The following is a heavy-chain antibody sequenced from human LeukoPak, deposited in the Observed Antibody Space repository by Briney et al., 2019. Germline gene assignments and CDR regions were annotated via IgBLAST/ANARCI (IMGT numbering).Heavy chain of an antibody. CDR1: GYTFTGYY. D-gene: IGHD2-2*02. V-gene: IGHV1-2*02. CDR3: AKDTCSSTSCYTIGY. CDR2: INPNSGGT. J-gene: IGHJ4*02. Sequence: ASVKVSCKASGYTFTGYYMYWVRQAPGQGLEWMGWINPNSGGTNYAQKFQGRVTMTRDTSISTAYMELSRLRSDDTAVYYCAKDTCSSTSCYTIGYWGQGTLVTVSS.